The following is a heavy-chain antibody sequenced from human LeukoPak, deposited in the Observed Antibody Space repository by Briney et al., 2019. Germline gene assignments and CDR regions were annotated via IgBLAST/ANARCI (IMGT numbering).Heavy chain of an antibody. CDR3: ARDPTAGGSSPKRIGAFDI. CDR2: IGSSSSTI. J-gene: IGHJ3*02. Sequence: PGGSLRLSCAASGFTFSSYTMNWVRQAPGKGLEWVSYIGSSSSTIYYADSVKGRFTISRDNAKNSLYLQMNSLRAEDTALYYCARDPTAGGSSPKRIGAFDIWGQGTMVTVSS. CDR1: GFTFSSYT. V-gene: IGHV3-48*04. D-gene: IGHD2-15*01.